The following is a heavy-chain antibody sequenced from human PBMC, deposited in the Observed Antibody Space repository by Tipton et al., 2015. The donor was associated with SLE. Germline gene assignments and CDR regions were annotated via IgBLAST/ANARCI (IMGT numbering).Heavy chain of an antibody. CDR1: GGSFSGYY. Sequence: LRLSCAVYGGSFSGYYWSWIRQPPGKGREWIGEVNHSGSTNYNPSLKSRVTISIDTSKNQFSLKLTSVTAADTAVYYCASGPYYYGSGSDYGMDVWGQGTTVTVSS. D-gene: IGHD3-10*01. V-gene: IGHV4-34*01. CDR2: VNHSGST. J-gene: IGHJ6*02. CDR3: ASGPYYYGSGSDYGMDV.